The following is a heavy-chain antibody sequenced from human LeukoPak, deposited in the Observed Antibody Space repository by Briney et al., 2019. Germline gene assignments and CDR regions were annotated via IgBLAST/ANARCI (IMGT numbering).Heavy chain of an antibody. CDR3: APRPDTDLDY. CDR2: ISYDGSNK. Sequence: GGSLRLSCAASGFTFSSYAMHWVRQAPGKGLEWVAVISYDGSNKYYADSVKGRFTISRDNSKNTLYLQMNGLRAEDTAVYYCAPRPDTDLDYWGQGTLVTVSS. J-gene: IGHJ4*02. V-gene: IGHV3-30-3*01. CDR1: GFTFSSYA.